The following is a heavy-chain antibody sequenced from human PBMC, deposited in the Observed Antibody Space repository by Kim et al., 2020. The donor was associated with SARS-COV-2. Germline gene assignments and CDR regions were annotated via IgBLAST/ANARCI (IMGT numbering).Heavy chain of an antibody. J-gene: IGHJ2*01. D-gene: IGHD5-12*01. CDR3: ATVEMATSRDWYFDL. Sequence: QKFQGRVTITRETSASTAYMELSSLRSEDTAVYYCATVEMATSRDWYFDLWGRGTLVTVSS. V-gene: IGHV1-3*01.